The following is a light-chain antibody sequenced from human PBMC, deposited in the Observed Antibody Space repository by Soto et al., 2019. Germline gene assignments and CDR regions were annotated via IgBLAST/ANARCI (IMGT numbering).Light chain of an antibody. V-gene: IGKV3-20*01. J-gene: IGKJ2*01. CDR1: QSVSSSY. Sequence: EIVLTQSPGTLSLSPGERATLSCRASQSVSSSYLAWHQQKPGQATRLLIYGASTRATGIPGRFSGSASGTDFTLTISRLEPEDFAVYYCQQYGPSPMYTFGQGTHLEIK. CDR3: QQYGPSPMYT. CDR2: GAS.